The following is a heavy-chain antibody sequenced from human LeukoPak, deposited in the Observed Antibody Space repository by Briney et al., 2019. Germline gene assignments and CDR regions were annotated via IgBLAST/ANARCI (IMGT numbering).Heavy chain of an antibody. CDR3: AKLGHSDGWYLGAFDI. Sequence: SETLSLTCAVSGGSITGHYWNWLRQTPGMRLEWIGYTSYSRTTIFNSYFKGRATMSIDTSKNQLYLNLTSVTATDTAVYYCAKLGHSDGWYLGAFDIWGQGTTVIVSS. J-gene: IGHJ3*02. V-gene: IGHV4-59*08. D-gene: IGHD6-19*01. CDR2: TSYSRTT. CDR1: GGSITGHY.